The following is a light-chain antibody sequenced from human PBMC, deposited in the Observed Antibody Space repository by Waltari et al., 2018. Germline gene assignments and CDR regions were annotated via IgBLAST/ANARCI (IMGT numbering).Light chain of an antibody. Sequence: DIQMTQSPSSFLASVGDRVTSTCRASQGIDNWLAWYQLKPGKAPKLLMYDASSLQSGVPSRFSGSGSGTDFTLTISNLQPEDFATYFCQQANDFPPTFGQGTEVEVK. CDR3: QQANDFPPT. J-gene: IGKJ1*01. CDR2: DAS. V-gene: IGKV1-12*01. CDR1: QGIDNW.